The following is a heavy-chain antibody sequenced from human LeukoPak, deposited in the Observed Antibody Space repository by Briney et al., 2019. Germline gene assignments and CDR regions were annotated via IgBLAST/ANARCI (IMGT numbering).Heavy chain of an antibody. CDR3: ARDGSGRDFSLDY. V-gene: IGHV3-7*04. CDR2: IRNDGTNI. D-gene: IGHD3-10*01. Sequence: GGSLRLSCVASGFDIRHYYMSWVRQAPGKGLEWVADIRNDGTNIYNVDSVRGRFTISRDDAKNSLFLQMNSLKDEDTAVYYCARDGSGRDFSLDYWGQGTLSPSPQ. J-gene: IGHJ4*02. CDR1: GFDIRHYY.